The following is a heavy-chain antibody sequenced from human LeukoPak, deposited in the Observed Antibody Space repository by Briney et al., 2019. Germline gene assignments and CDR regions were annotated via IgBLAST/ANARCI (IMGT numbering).Heavy chain of an antibody. J-gene: IGHJ6*03. CDR2: IYTSGIT. CDR1: GASISSGSYY. Sequence: SETLSLTCTVSGASISSGSYYWSWIRQPAGKGLEWIGRIYTSGITNYNPSLKSRVTISVDTSKDQFSLKLSSVTAADTAVYYCARAAARFVPMDVWGKGTTVTISS. V-gene: IGHV4-61*02. CDR3: ARAAARFVPMDV. D-gene: IGHD6-13*01.